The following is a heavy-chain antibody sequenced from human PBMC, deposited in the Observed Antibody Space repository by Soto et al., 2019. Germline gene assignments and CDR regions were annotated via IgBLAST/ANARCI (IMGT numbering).Heavy chain of an antibody. V-gene: IGHV3-21*01. CDR3: VRDAYNRDAFDI. J-gene: IGHJ3*02. CDR1: GFNFITFS. D-gene: IGHD1-20*01. Sequence: DVQLVESGGGLVKPGGSLRLSCAASGFNFITFSMNWVRQAPGKGLEWVSSISASSSSIYYAESVKGRFTVSRDNAKNSLYLQMHSLTAEDTARYYCVRDAYNRDAFDIWGQGTTVTVSS. CDR2: ISASSSSI.